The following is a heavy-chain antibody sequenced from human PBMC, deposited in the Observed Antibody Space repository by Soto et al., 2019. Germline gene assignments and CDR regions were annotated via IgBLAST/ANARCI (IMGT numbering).Heavy chain of an antibody. V-gene: IGHV3-53*01. J-gene: IGHJ4*02. CDR1: GFTFSSYA. Sequence: GGSLRLSCAGSGFTFSSYAMSWVRQAPGKGLDWVSTIYTPGSTYYADSVKGRFTISRDNSRNTVSLQMNSLRAEDTAVYYCARGLVGSTTAFDYWGQGTLVTVSS. D-gene: IGHD1-26*01. CDR2: IYTPGST. CDR3: ARGLVGSTTAFDY.